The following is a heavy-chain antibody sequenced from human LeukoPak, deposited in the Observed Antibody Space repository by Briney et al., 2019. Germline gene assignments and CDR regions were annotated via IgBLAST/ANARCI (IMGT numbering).Heavy chain of an antibody. D-gene: IGHD3-9*01. CDR2: IYHSGST. J-gene: IGHJ4*02. V-gene: IGHV4-38-2*01. CDR3: ARQAGYFDWLDY. CDR1: GYSISSGYY. Sequence: SETLSLTCAVSGYSISSGYYWGWIRQPPGKGLEWIGSIYHSGSTYYNPPLKSRVTISVDTSKNQFSLKLSSVTAADTAVYYCARQAGYFDWLDYWGQGTLVTVSS.